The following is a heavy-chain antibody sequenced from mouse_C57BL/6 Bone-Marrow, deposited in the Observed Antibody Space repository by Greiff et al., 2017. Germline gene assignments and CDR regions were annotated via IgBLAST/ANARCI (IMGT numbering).Heavy chain of an antibody. CDR2: IDPSDSYT. D-gene: IGHD4-1*02. CDR3: ARSQLGHYFDY. J-gene: IGHJ2*01. V-gene: IGHV1-69*01. CDR1: GYTFTSYW. Sequence: QVQLQQPGAELVMPGASVKLSCKASGYTFTSYWMHWVKQRPGQGLEWIGEIDPSDSYTNYNQKFKGKSTLTVDKSSSTAYMQLSSLTSEDSAVYYGARSQLGHYFDYWGQGTTLTVSS.